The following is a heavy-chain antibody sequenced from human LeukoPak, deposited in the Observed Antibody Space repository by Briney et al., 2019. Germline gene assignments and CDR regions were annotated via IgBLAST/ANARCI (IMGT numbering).Heavy chain of an antibody. CDR3: ARDSSTSYYGLDV. V-gene: IGHV3-53*01. J-gene: IGHJ6*02. D-gene: IGHD5/OR15-5a*01. CDR2: IYSDANT. Sequence: GGSLRLSCAASGFTVRSNYMSWVRQVPGKGLEWVSVIYSDANTYYADSVKGRFTISRDNSKNTLYLQMNSLRAEDTAVYYCARDSSTSYYGLDVWGHGTTVTVSS. CDR1: GFTVRSNY.